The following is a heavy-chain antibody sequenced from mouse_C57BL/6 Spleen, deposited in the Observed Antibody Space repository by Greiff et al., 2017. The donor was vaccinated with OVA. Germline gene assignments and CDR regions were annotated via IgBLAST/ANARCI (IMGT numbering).Heavy chain of an antibody. CDR1: GYTFTSYG. CDR3: ARDGSKDYAMDY. J-gene: IGHJ4*01. V-gene: IGHV1-81*01. CDR2: IYPRSGNT. Sequence: QVQLKESGAELARPGASVKLSCKASGYTFTSYGISWVKQRTGQGLEWIGEIYPRSGNTYYNEKFKGKATLTADKSSSTAYMELRSLTSEDSAVYFCARDGSKDYAMDYWGQGTSVTVSS. D-gene: IGHD2-3*01.